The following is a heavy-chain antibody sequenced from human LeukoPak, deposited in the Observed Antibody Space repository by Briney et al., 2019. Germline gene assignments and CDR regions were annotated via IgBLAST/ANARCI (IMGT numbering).Heavy chain of an antibody. CDR2: IYSGGST. D-gene: IGHD3-22*01. J-gene: IGHJ4*02. Sequence: GGSLRLSCAASGFTVSSNYMSWVRQAPGKGLEWVSVIYSGGSTYYADSVKGRFTISRDNSKNTLYLQMNSLRADDTAVYYCARKTDSSGSGDYWGQGTQVTVSS. CDR1: GFTVSSNY. CDR3: ARKTDSSGSGDY. V-gene: IGHV3-66*01.